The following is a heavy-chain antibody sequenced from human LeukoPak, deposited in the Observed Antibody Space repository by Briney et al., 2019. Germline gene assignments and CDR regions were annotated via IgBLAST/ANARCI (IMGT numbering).Heavy chain of an antibody. J-gene: IGHJ4*02. CDR3: VRGYSGYDY. Sequence: SETLSLTCAVYGGSFSGYYWSWIRQPPGKGLEWIGEINHSGSTNYNPSLKSRVTISVDTSKNQFSMKLSSVTAADTVVYYCVRGYSGYDYWGEGTLVTVSS. V-gene: IGHV4-34*01. D-gene: IGHD5-12*01. CDR1: GGSFSGYY. CDR2: INHSGST.